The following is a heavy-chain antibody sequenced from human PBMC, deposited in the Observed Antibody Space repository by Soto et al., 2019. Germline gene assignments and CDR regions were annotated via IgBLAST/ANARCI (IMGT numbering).Heavy chain of an antibody. CDR2: IYKGGSI. V-gene: IGHV4-61*01. J-gene: IGHJ5*02. Sequence: PSETLSLTCTVSGGSISSGYYYWSWIRQPPGKGLEWIGYIYKGGSINYNPSLKSRVTISVDTSNNQFSLKLSSVTAADTAVYYCARAYYDRSGYAVDPWGQGTLVTVSS. CDR3: ARAYYDRSGYAVDP. D-gene: IGHD3-22*01. CDR1: GGSISSGYYY.